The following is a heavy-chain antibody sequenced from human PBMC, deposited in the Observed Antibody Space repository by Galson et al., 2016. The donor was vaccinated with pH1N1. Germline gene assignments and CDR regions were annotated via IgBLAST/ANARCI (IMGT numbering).Heavy chain of an antibody. Sequence: SVKVSCKASGYTFTGHYIHWARQAPGHGLEWMGWINPNSGGTKYVQKFQGRVTLTRDTSINTAYMELSGLTSDDTALYFCATGSGSSWFDPWGQGTLVTVSS. V-gene: IGHV1-2*02. CDR3: ATGSGSSWFDP. CDR2: INPNSGGT. J-gene: IGHJ5*02. CDR1: GYTFTGHY. D-gene: IGHD3-10*01.